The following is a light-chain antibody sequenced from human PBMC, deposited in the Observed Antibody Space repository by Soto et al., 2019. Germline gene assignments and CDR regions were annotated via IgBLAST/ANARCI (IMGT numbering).Light chain of an antibody. Sequence: DIQMTQSPSTLSAPVGDRVTITSRASQSIDTWLAWHQQKTGQVPKILISKASSLQSGVPSRFSGSGSGTHFNLTISNLQTEDFATYECQHMYSITITCGQGTRLEIK. CDR3: QHMYSITIT. J-gene: IGKJ5*01. V-gene: IGKV1-5*03. CDR2: KAS. CDR1: QSIDTW.